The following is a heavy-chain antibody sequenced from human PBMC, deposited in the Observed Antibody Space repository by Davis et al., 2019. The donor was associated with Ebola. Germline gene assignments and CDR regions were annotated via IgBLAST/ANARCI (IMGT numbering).Heavy chain of an antibody. CDR3: AKGDRMGL. CDR1: GFTFSSYS. V-gene: IGHV3-21*01. Sequence: GESLKISCAASGFTFSSYSMNWVRQAPGKGLEWVSSISSSSSYIYYADSVKGRFTISRDNAKNSLYLQMNSLRAEDTAVYYCAKGDRMGLWGQGTLVTVSS. CDR2: ISSSSSYI. D-gene: IGHD1-14*01. J-gene: IGHJ4*02.